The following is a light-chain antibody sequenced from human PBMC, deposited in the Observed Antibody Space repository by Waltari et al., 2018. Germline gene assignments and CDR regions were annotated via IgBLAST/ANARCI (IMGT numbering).Light chain of an antibody. Sequence: DIQMTQSPSSLSASVGERVNIACRASQSVGSSLNWYQQKPGKAPKLLIYAASSLQSGVPSRFSGSGSGTDFTLTISSLQPEDFATYYCQQSYSTPRTFGQGTKLEIK. CDR3: QQSYSTPRT. CDR1: QSVGSS. CDR2: AAS. J-gene: IGKJ2*01. V-gene: IGKV1-39*01.